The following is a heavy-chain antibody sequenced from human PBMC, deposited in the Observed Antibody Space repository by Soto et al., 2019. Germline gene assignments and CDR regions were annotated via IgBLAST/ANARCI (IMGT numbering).Heavy chain of an antibody. CDR2: INPSGGST. V-gene: IGHV1-46*03. CDR3: ARRTTVRMWGTYITQVDY. J-gene: IGHJ4*02. CDR1: GYTFTSYY. D-gene: IGHD4-4*01. Sequence: QVQLVQSGAEVKKPGASVKVSCKASGYTFTSYYMHWVRQAPGQGLEWMGIINPSGGSTSYAQKFQGRVTMTRDTSTSTVYMELSSLRSEDTAVYYCARRTTVRMWGTYITQVDYWGQGTLVTVSS.